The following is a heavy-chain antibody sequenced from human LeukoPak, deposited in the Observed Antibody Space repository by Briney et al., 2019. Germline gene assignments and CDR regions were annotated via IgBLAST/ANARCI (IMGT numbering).Heavy chain of an antibody. D-gene: IGHD6-13*01. J-gene: IGHJ4*02. CDR3: AKSLDGSSSSPLDY. CDR2: ISGSGGST. V-gene: IGHV3-23*01. Sequence: GGSLRLSCAASGFTFSSYAMSWVRQAPGKGLEWVSAISGSGGSTYYADSAKGRFTISRDNSKNTLYLQMNSLRAEDTAVYYCAKSLDGSSSSPLDYWGQGTLVTVSS. CDR1: GFTFSSYA.